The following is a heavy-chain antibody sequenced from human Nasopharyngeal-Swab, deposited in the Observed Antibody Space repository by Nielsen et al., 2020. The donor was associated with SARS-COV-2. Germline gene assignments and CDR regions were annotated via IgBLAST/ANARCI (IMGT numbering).Heavy chain of an antibody. D-gene: IGHD3-3*01. CDR3: ARGFKGFSD. V-gene: IGHV3-72*01. Sequence: GESLKISCAASGFILSDHYMDWVRQAPGKGLEWVGRTRNKVNSYSTVYAASVRGRFTISRDDSSTSVYLQMTSLKSEDTAVYYCARGFKGFSDWGQGTLVTVSS. J-gene: IGHJ4*02. CDR2: TRNKVNSYST. CDR1: GFILSDHY.